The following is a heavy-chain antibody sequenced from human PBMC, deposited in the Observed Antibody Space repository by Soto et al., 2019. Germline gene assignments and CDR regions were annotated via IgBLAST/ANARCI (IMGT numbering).Heavy chain of an antibody. J-gene: IGHJ4*02. CDR1: GGSISSSSYY. CDR2: IYYSGST. D-gene: IGHD5-18*01. CDR3: ARQGNQDTAMVPVYFDY. Sequence: SETLSLTCTVSGGSISSSSYYWGWIRQPPGKGLEWIGSIYYSGSTYYNPSLKSRVTISVDTSKSQFSLKLSSVTAADTAVYYCARQGNQDTAMVPVYFDYWGQGTLVTVSS. V-gene: IGHV4-39*01.